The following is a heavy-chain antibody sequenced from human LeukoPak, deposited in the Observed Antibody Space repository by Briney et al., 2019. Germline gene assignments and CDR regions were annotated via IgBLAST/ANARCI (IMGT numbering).Heavy chain of an antibody. CDR2: INPNSGGT. D-gene: IGHD3-9*01. CDR1: GYTFTGYY. CDR3: ARVGYYDILTGYYRLYYYYMDV. V-gene: IGHV1-2*02. J-gene: IGHJ6*03. Sequence: ASVKVSCKASGYTFTGYYMHWVRQAPGQGLEWMGWINPNSGGTNYAQKFQGRVTMTRDTSISTAYMELSRLRSDDTAVYYCARVGYYDILTGYYRLYYYYMDVWGKGTTVTISS.